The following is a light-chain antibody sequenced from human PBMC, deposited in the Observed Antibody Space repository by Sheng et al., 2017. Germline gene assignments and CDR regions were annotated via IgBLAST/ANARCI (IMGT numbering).Light chain of an antibody. J-gene: IGKJ4*01. CDR2: WAS. Sequence: DIVMTQSPDSLAVSLGERATINCKSSQSVLYSSNSKNYLAWYKQKPGQPPTLLIYWASTRQSGVPDRFSGSGSGTDFTLTISSLQAEDVAVYYCQQYYTTPLTFGGGTRVEIK. CDR1: QSVLYSSNSKNY. CDR3: QQYYTTPLT. V-gene: IGKV4-1*01.